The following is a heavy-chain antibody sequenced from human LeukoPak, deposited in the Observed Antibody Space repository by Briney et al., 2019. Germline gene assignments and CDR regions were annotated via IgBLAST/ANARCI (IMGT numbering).Heavy chain of an antibody. V-gene: IGHV3-33*05. J-gene: IGHJ6*02. CDR3: ARVGAAVTTSSFCYGMDV. Sequence: GRSLRLSCPASGFTFSNYGMHWVRQGPGKGLEWVAVVAFDGSNEYYADSVKGRFTISRDNSKNTLYLQMNSLRAEDTAVYYCARVGAAVTTSSFCYGMDVWGQGTTVTVSS. CDR1: GFTFSNYG. CDR2: VAFDGSNE. D-gene: IGHD4-17*01.